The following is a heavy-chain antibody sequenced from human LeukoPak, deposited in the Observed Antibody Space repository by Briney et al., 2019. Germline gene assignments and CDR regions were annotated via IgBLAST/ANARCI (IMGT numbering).Heavy chain of an antibody. CDR1: GGSISSGGYS. J-gene: IGHJ4*02. Sequence: PSETLSLTCAVSGGSISSGGYSWSWIRQPPGKGLEWIGYIYHSGSTYYNPSLKSRVTISVDRSKNQFSLKLTSVTAADTAVYYCARGDFSGPIGGYWGQGTLVTVSS. D-gene: IGHD6-19*01. V-gene: IGHV4-30-2*01. CDR2: IYHSGST. CDR3: ARGDFSGPIGGY.